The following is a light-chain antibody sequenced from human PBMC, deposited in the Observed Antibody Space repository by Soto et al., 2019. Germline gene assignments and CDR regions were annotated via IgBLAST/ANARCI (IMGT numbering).Light chain of an antibody. CDR3: QQTYSALRT. V-gene: IGKV1-39*01. CDR2: VAS. Sequence: DIQMTQSPSSLSASVGDRVTITCRASQSISSYLNWYQQKPGKALKLLMFVASTLQSGVPSRFSGSGSGTDFSLTISSLQPEDFATYYCQQTYSALRTFGQGTKVDIK. CDR1: QSISSY. J-gene: IGKJ1*01.